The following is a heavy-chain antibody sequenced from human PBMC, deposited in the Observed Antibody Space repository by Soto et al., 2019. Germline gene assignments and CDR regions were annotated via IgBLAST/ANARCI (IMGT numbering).Heavy chain of an antibody. D-gene: IGHD6-13*01. CDR3: ARVFSSSWYFVTKSPSGMHG. J-gene: IGHJ6*01. CDR1: VVSISSGDYY. V-gene: IGHV4-30-4*01. CDR2: IYYSGST. Sequence: SETLSLTCTFSVVSISSGDYYCSWMRQPPGKGLEWIGYIYYSGSTYYNPSLKSRVTISVDTSKNQFSLKLSSVTAADKAVYYCARVFSSSWYFVTKSPSGMHGWGQGTTRSVS.